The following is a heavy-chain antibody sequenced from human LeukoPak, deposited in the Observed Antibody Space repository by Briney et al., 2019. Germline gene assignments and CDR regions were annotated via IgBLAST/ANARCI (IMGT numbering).Heavy chain of an antibody. D-gene: IGHD3-22*01. CDR2: MCGSAGCT. J-gene: IGHJ5*02. V-gene: IGHV3-23*01. CDR1: EFTFNIYA. CDR3: VRDRPNYHESNGHYYNRDGDH. Sequence: GGSLRLSCAASEFTFNIYAMSWVRLAPGKGLQWVASMCGSAGCTFYSDSVKGRFTISRDNSKNTLYLQMNSLRAEDTAIYYCVRDRPNYHESNGHYYNRDGDHWGQGTLVTVSS.